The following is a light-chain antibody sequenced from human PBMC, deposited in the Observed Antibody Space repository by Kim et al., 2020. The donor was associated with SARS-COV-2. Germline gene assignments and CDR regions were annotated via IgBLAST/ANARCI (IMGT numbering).Light chain of an antibody. Sequence: EIVLTQSPGTLSLSPGERATLSCRASQRISSTYLAWYQHKPDQAPRLLIHGASSRATGIPDRFSGSWSGTDFTLTISRLEPEDFAVYYCQQYDRSPNTFGQGTNLEL. V-gene: IGKV3-20*01. CDR3: QQYDRSPNT. J-gene: IGKJ2*01. CDR2: GAS. CDR1: QRISSTY.